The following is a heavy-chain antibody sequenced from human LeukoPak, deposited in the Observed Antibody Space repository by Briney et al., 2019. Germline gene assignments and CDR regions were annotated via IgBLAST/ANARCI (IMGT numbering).Heavy chain of an antibody. J-gene: IGHJ3*02. D-gene: IGHD1-26*01. CDR3: ARDNAYSGSYTAFDI. V-gene: IGHV3-30-3*01. CDR1: GFTFSSYA. Sequence: GGSLRLSCAASGFTFSSYAMHWVRQALGKGLEWVAVISYDGSNKYYADSVKGRFTISRDNSKNTLYLQMNSLRAEDTAVYYCARDNAYSGSYTAFDIWGQGTMVTVSS. CDR2: ISYDGSNK.